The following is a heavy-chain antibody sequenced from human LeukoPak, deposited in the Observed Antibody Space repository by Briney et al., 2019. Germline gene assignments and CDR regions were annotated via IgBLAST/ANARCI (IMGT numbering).Heavy chain of an antibody. J-gene: IGHJ6*03. CDR2: ISSSSSYI. CDR3: ARSELGYNYYYMDV. CDR1: GFTFSSYN. Sequence: PGGSLRLSCAASGFTFSSYNMNWVRQAPGKGLEWVSSISSSSSYIYYADSVKGRFTITRDNAKKSLYLQKNSLRAEDTAVYYCARSELGYNYYYMDVWGKGTTVTISS. D-gene: IGHD3-10*01. V-gene: IGHV3-21*01.